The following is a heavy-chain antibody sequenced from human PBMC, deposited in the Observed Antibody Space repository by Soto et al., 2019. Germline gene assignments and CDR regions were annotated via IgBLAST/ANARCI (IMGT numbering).Heavy chain of an antibody. D-gene: IGHD5-12*01. Sequence: EVQLVESGGGLVQPGGSLRLSCAGPGLTFSSNWMSWAGRAPAKGREGVAKIKQDGSAKSYVDSVKGRFTISRDNARNSLSLQMDSLSAEDTAVYYCVRAPREDTGYQYYFDYWGQGTLVTVSS. V-gene: IGHV3-7*01. J-gene: IGHJ4*02. CDR2: IKQDGSAK. CDR3: VRAPREDTGYQYYFDY. CDR1: GLTFSSNW.